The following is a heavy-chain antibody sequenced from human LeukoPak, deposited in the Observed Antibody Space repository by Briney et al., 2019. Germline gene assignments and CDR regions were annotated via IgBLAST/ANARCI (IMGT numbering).Heavy chain of an antibody. D-gene: IGHD2-2*01. V-gene: IGHV4-39*01. CDR2: IYYSGST. J-gene: IGHJ4*02. CDR1: GGXISSSSYY. Sequence: SETLSLTCTVSGGXISSSSYYWGWIRQPPGKGLEWIGSIYYSGSTYYNPSLKSRVTISVDTSKNQFSLKLSSVTAADTAVYYCVRRLIVVVPAATGDFDYWGQGTLVTVSS. CDR3: VRRLIVVVPAATGDFDY.